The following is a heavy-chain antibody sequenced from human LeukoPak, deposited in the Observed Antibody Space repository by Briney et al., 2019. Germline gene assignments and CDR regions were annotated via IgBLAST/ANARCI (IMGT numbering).Heavy chain of an antibody. V-gene: IGHV1-18*01. D-gene: IGHD5-12*01. CDR1: GYTFTSYG. CDR2: ISAYNGNT. J-gene: IGHJ4*02. Sequence: ASVKVSCKTSGYTFTSYGISWVRQAPGQGLEWMGWISAYNGNTNYAPKLRGRVTMTTDTSTSTAYMELRSLRSDDTAVYYCARESGYVLPADYWGQGTLVTVSS. CDR3: ARESGYVLPADY.